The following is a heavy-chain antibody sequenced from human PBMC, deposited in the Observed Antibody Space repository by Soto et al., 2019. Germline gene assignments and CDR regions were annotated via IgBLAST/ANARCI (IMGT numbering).Heavy chain of an antibody. D-gene: IGHD3-10*01. Sequence: SETLSLTCTVSGGSISSSSYYWGWIRQPPGKGLEWIGSIYYSGSTYYNPSLKSRVTISVDTSKNQFSLKLSSVTAADTAVYYCARLVTMVRGVIPLGWFDPWGQGTLVT. J-gene: IGHJ5*02. V-gene: IGHV4-39*01. CDR1: GGSISSSSYY. CDR3: ARLVTMVRGVIPLGWFDP. CDR2: IYYSGST.